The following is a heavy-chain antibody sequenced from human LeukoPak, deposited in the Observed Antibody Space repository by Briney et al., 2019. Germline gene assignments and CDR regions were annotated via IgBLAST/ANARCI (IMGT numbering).Heavy chain of an antibody. Sequence: GGSLRLSCAASEFSVGSNYMTWVRQAPGKGLEWVSLIYSGGSTYYADSVKGRFTISRDNSKNTLYLQMNSLRAEDTAVYYCAKCEGWELLRSYYYYMDVWGKGTTVTISS. V-gene: IGHV3-66*01. CDR3: AKCEGWELLRSYYYYMDV. J-gene: IGHJ6*03. CDR1: EFSVGSNY. D-gene: IGHD1-26*01. CDR2: IYSGGST.